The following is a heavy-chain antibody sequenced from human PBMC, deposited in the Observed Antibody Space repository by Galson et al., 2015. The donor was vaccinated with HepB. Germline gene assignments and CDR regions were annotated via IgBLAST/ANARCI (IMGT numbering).Heavy chain of an antibody. Sequence: LSCAASGFTFSSYWMSRVRQAPGKGLEWVANIKQDGSEKYYVDSVKGRFTISRDNAKNSLYLQMNSLRAEDTAVYYCARHLSNYRFGYYYYMDVWGKGTTVTVSS. V-gene: IGHV3-7*01. D-gene: IGHD4-11*01. CDR3: ARHLSNYRFGYYYYMDV. CDR2: IKQDGSEK. CDR1: GFTFSSYW. J-gene: IGHJ6*03.